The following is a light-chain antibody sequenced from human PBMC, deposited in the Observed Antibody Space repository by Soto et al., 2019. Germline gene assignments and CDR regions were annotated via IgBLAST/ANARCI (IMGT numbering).Light chain of an antibody. Sequence: ETVLTPSPGTVSLSPGESATLSCRASQSIGKSYLAWFQHKPGQAPRLPIYGASTRATGIPDRFRGSGSGTDFTLTVSRLESEDFAVYYCQQYAESPLTFGGGTKVEIK. CDR1: QSIGKSY. V-gene: IGKV3-20*01. CDR2: GAS. J-gene: IGKJ4*01. CDR3: QQYAESPLT.